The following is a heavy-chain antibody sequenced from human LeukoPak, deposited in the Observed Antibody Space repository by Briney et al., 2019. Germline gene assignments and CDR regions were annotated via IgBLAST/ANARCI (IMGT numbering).Heavy chain of an antibody. V-gene: IGHV3-53*01. CDR2: LYSDGTT. CDR3: ARDLENYWYFDL. CDR1: GFTVSSNY. J-gene: IGHJ2*01. Sequence: GGSLRLSCAASGFTVSSNYMSCVRQAPGKGLEWVSVLYSDGTTHYADSVKGRFTISRDNSKNTLYLQMSSLRVEDTAVYYCARDLENYWYFDLWGRGTRVTVSS.